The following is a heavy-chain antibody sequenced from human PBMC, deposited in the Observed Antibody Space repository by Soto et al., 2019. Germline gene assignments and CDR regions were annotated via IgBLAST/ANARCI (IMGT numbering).Heavy chain of an antibody. CDR3: AREGGSYDSGGYLIRGAFDI. Sequence: QVQLQESGPGLVKPSQTLSLTCSVSGDSISRIDYYWTWIRQHPEKGLEWIGNIYFRGNTYYSQSLESRITISVDTSKNQFSLKLTSVTAADTAVYYCAREGGSYDSGGYLIRGAFDIWVQGTMVTVSS. CDR2: IYFRGNT. J-gene: IGHJ3*02. D-gene: IGHD3-22*01. CDR1: GDSISRIDYY. V-gene: IGHV4-31*03.